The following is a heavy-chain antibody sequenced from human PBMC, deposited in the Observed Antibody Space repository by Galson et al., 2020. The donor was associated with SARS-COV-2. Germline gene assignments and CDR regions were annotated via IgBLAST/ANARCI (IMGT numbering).Heavy chain of an antibody. Sequence: SQASETLSLTCAVYGGSFSAYYWSWIRQSPGRGLEWIGEITHSGSTSYNPSLKNRVTISVDTSKNQFSLKMRSVTAADTAVYYCARGTRDITMIVVVMTSVSCYFGHWGHGTLVTVSS. J-gene: IGHJ4*03. V-gene: IGHV4-34*01. D-gene: IGHD3-22*01. CDR2: ITHSGST. CDR1: GGSFSAYY. CDR3: ARGTRDITMIVVVMTSVSCYFGH.